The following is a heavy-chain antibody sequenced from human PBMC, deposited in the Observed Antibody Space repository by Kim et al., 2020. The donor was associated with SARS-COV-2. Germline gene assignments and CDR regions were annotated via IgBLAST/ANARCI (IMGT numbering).Heavy chain of an antibody. D-gene: IGHD6-13*01. CDR3: AREVYGYSRSWYDY. Sequence: SETLSLTCTVSGGSISSSSYYWGWIRQPPGKGLEWIGSIYYSGSTYYNPSLKSRVTISVDTSKNQFSLKLSSVTAADTAVYYCAREVYGYSRSWYDYWGQGALGTVS. J-gene: IGHJ4*02. CDR2: IYYSGST. CDR1: GGSISSSSYY. V-gene: IGHV4-39*07.